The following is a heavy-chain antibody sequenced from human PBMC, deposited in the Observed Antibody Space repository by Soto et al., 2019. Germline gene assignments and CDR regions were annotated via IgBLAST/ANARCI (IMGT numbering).Heavy chain of an antibody. D-gene: IGHD2-2*03. CDR1: GGSVSSNSYS. Sequence: QLQLQESGPGLVKPSATLSLTCTVSGGSVSSNSYSWGWIRQSPGEGLEWIGTIYSSENTYYNPSLLSRGTISVDTSKNEVALRRSYVTGADTAVYYGARRNGYCVSTNCHGYYGMGVGGQGTTVTVSS. CDR3: ARRNGYCVSTNCHGYYGMGV. J-gene: IGHJ6*02. V-gene: IGHV4-39*01. CDR2: IYSSENT.